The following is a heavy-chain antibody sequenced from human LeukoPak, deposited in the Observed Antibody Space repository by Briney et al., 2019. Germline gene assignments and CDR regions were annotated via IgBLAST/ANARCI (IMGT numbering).Heavy chain of an antibody. CDR1: GGSFSGYY. J-gene: IGHJ5*02. D-gene: IGHD3-22*01. Sequence: PSETLSLTCAVYGGSFSGYYWSWIRQPPGKGLEWIGYIYHSGSTYYNPSLKSRVTISVDRSKNQFSLKLSSVTAADTAVYYCARRSYYYDSTPGDWFDPWGQGTLVTVSS. V-gene: IGHV4-34*01. CDR3: ARRSYYYDSTPGDWFDP. CDR2: IYHSGST.